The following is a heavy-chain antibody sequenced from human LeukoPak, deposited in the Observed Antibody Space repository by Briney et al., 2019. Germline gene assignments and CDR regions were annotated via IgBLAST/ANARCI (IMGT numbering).Heavy chain of an antibody. J-gene: IGHJ5*02. V-gene: IGHV4-61*02. CDR2: IYTSGST. CDR1: GGSISSGSYY. D-gene: IGHD3-10*01. Sequence: SQTLSLTCTVSGGSISSGSYYWSWIRQPAGKGLEWIGRIYTSGSTNYNPSLKSRVTISVDTSKNQFSLKLSSVTAADTAVYYCARRSITMVRGGRASFDPWGQGTLVTVSS. CDR3: ARRSITMVRGGRASFDP.